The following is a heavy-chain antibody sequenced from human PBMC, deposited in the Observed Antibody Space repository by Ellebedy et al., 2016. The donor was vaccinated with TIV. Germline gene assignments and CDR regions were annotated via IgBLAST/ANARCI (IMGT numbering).Heavy chain of an antibody. Sequence: PGGSLTLSCAASGFTFSTYAMSWVCQTPGKGLEWVSAISGSGSSPYYADSVTGRFTIPRDKSKNTLYLQMRSLGVEDTAVYFCAKAEVGVSGWKTWGQGTLVTVSS. D-gene: IGHD6-19*01. V-gene: IGHV3-23*01. CDR2: ISGSGSSP. CDR1: GFTFSTYA. J-gene: IGHJ4*02. CDR3: AKAEVGVSGWKT.